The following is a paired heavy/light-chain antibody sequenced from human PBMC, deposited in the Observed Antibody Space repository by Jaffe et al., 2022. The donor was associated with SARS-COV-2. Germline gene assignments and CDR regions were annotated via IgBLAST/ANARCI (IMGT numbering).Heavy chain of an antibody. Sequence: EVHLVESGGGLVEPGGSLRLSCAASGFSFSSYEMNWVRQAPGKGLEWVSYITGSGTAIYYADSVKGRFTISRDNAKDSLYLQMNSLRAEDTAVYYCARGTRAAFFFDYWGQGTLVTVSS. CDR3: ARGTRAAFFFDY. V-gene: IGHV3-48*03. J-gene: IGHJ4*02. D-gene: IGHD6-25*01. CDR1: GFSFSSYE. CDR2: ITGSGTAI.
Light chain of an antibody. CDR3: QQYDSSPTWT. CDR1: QSVSSSY. J-gene: IGKJ1*01. V-gene: IGKV3-20*01. CDR2: GAS. Sequence: EIVLTQSPGTLSLSPGERATLSCRASQSVSSSYFAWYQQKPGQAPRLLIYGASSRATGVPDRFSGSGSGTDFTLTVSRLEPEDFAVYYCQQYDSSPTWTFGQGTKVEIK.